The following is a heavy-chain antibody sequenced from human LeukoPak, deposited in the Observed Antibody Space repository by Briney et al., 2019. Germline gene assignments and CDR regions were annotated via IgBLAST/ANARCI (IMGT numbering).Heavy chain of an antibody. CDR2: ISYDGSNK. D-gene: IGHD6-13*01. Sequence: GGSLRLPCAASGFTFSSYGMHWVRQAPGKGLEWVAVISYDGSNKYYADSVKGRFTISRDNSKNTLYLQMNSLRAEDTAAYYCAKEPPYSSSWYYFDYWGQGTLVTVSS. V-gene: IGHV3-30*18. J-gene: IGHJ4*02. CDR1: GFTFSSYG. CDR3: AKEPPYSSSWYYFDY.